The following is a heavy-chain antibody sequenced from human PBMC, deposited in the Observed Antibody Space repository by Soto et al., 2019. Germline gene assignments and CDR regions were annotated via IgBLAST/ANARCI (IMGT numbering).Heavy chain of an antibody. Sequence: QLQLQESGPGLVKPSETLSLTYTVSGGSVSSSSYSWGWIRQSPGKGLEWIGTIYSSENTYYNPSLLSRVTISVDTSKNEFSLRLSSVTAADTAVYYCARLNGYCISTNCHGYYGMDVWGQGTTVTVSS. V-gene: IGHV4-39*01. D-gene: IGHD2-2*03. CDR2: IYSSENT. CDR1: GGSVSSSSYS. J-gene: IGHJ6*02. CDR3: ARLNGYCISTNCHGYYGMDV.